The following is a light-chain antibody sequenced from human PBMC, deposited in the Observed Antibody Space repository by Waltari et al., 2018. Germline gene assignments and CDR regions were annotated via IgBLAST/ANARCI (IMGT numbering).Light chain of an antibody. V-gene: IGKV3-11*01. J-gene: IGKJ5*01. CDR2: DAS. CDR1: QSPSNF. CDR3: QQRSSWPPKIS. Sequence: EIVLTQSPAILSLSPGDGATLPSRASQSPSNFLACYQQKPGQAPRPRIYDASNRATGIAARFSGSGSGTGFTLTMTSLGPEDFAVYYCQQRSSWPPKISFGQGTRLEIK.